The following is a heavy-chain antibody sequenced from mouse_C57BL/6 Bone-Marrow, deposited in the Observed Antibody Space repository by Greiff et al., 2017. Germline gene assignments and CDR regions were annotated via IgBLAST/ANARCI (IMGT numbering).Heavy chain of an antibody. J-gene: IGHJ2*01. CDR3: ARRDGTYFDY. CDR1: GFTFSSYG. Sequence: EVKLMESGGDLVKPGGSLKLSCAASGFTFSSYGMSWVRQTPDKKLEWVATISSGGSYTYYPDSVKGRFAISIGNAKNTLYLQMSSLKSEDTAMYYCARRDGTYFDYWGQGTTLTVSS. D-gene: IGHD4-1*01. CDR2: ISSGGSYT. V-gene: IGHV5-6*02.